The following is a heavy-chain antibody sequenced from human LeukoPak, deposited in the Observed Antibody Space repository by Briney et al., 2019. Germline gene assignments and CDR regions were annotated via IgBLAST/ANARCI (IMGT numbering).Heavy chain of an antibody. CDR2: ISWNSGST. CDR1: GFTVSSNY. J-gene: IGHJ4*02. Sequence: PGGSLRLSCAASGFTVSSNYMSWVRQAPGKGLEWVSGISWNSGSTGYADSVKGRFTISRDNAKNSLYLQMNSLRAEDTALYYCAKATGYTYALDYWGQGTLVTVSS. CDR3: AKATGYTYALDY. D-gene: IGHD5-18*01. V-gene: IGHV3-9*01.